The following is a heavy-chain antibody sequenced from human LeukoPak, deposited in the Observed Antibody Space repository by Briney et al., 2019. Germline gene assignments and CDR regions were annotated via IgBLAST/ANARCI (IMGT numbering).Heavy chain of an antibody. V-gene: IGHV5-51*01. J-gene: IGHJ4*02. CDR1: GYSFTSYW. D-gene: IGHD5-18*01. Sequence: GESLQISCKGSGYSFTSYWIGWVRQMPGKGLEWMGIIYPGDSDTRYSPSFQGQVTISADKSISTAYLQWSSLKASDTAMYYCARYRNTAMVKYYFDYWGQGTLVTVSS. CDR2: IYPGDSDT. CDR3: ARYRNTAMVKYYFDY.